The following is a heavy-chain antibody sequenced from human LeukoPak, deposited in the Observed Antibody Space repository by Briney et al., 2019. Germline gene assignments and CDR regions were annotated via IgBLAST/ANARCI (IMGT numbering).Heavy chain of an antibody. D-gene: IGHD3-10*01. CDR1: GGSFSGYY. J-gene: IGHJ4*02. CDR2: INHSGST. Sequence: PSETLSLTCAVYGGSFSGYYWSWIRQPPGKGLEWIGEINHSGSTNYNPSLKSRVTISVDTSKNQFSLKLSSVTAADTAVYYCARGVTMVRGVSDYWGQGTLVTVSS. V-gene: IGHV4-34*01. CDR3: ARGVTMVRGVSDY.